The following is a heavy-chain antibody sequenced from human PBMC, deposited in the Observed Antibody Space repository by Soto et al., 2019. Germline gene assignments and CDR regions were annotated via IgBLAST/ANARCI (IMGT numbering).Heavy chain of an antibody. V-gene: IGHV4-4*07. CDR1: NVSITTYY. J-gene: IGHJ4*02. D-gene: IGHD6-13*01. CDR2: MSTSGGS. Sequence: SETLSLTCTVSNVSITTYYWTWIRQPAGKGLEWIGRMSTSGGSNYNPSLKGRVTMSVDTSKNQVSLTLTSVTAADTAVYYCARENILLAASGKRDFDYWGQGTLVTVSS. CDR3: ARENILLAASGKRDFDY.